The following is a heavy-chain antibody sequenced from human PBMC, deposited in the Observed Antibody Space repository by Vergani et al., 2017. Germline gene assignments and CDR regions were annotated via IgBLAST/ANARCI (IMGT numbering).Heavy chain of an antibody. J-gene: IGHJ5*02. CDR2: IKQDGSEK. CDR1: GFTFSSYW. V-gene: IGHV3-7*01. D-gene: IGHD3-22*01. Sequence: EVQLVESGGGLVQPGGSLRLSCAASGFTFSSYWMSWVRQAPGKGLEWVANIKQDGSEKYYVDSVKGRFTISRDNAKNSLYLQMNSLRAEDTAVYYCAREPPITMIPLFDPWGQGTLVTVSS. CDR3: AREPPITMIPLFDP.